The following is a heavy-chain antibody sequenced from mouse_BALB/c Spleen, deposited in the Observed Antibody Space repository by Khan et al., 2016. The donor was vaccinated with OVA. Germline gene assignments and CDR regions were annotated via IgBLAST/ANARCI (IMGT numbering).Heavy chain of an antibody. CDR3: TRDRIDY. CDR1: GYTFTTYW. V-gene: IGHV1-7*01. J-gene: IGHJ2*01. Sequence: VQRVESGAELAKPGASVKMSCKASGYTFTTYWMHWVKQRPGQGLEWIGYINPTSGYTDYNEKFKDRAILSADKSSSTAYMQLSSLTSEDSAVYYCTRDRIDYWGQGTTLTVSS. CDR2: INPTSGYT.